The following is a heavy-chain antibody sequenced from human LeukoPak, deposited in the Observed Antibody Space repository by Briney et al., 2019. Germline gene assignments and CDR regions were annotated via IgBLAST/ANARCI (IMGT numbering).Heavy chain of an antibody. CDR1: GFTFSSYS. Sequence: GGSLRLSCAASGFTFSSYSMNWVRQAPGKGLEWVSSIGSSSSYIYYADSVKGRFTISRDNAKNSLYLQMNSLRAEDTAVYYCATNPGMVTYYGMDVWGQGTTVTVSS. D-gene: IGHD5-18*01. V-gene: IGHV3-21*01. J-gene: IGHJ6*02. CDR2: IGSSSSYI. CDR3: ATNPGMVTYYGMDV.